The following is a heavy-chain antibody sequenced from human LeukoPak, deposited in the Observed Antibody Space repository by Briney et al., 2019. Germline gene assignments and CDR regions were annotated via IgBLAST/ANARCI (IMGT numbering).Heavy chain of an antibody. CDR2: ISGSGGST. Sequence: GGSLRLSCAASGFTFSTYAMSWVRQAPGKGLEWVSGISGSGGSTTHADSVKDRFTISRDNSKNTLYLQMNSLRAEDTALYYCAKDMYSGSNYFFDSWDQGTLVTVSS. CDR3: AKDMYSGSNYFFDS. CDR1: GFTFSTYA. D-gene: IGHD6-25*01. V-gene: IGHV3-23*01. J-gene: IGHJ4*02.